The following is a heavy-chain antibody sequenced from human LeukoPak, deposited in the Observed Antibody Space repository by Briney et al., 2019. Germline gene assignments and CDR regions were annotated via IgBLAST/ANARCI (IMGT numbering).Heavy chain of an antibody. J-gene: IGHJ5*02. CDR1: GYTFTSYD. Sequence: ASVKVSCKASGYTFTSYDINWVRQATGQGLEWMRWMNPNSGNTGYAQKFQGRVTITRNTSISTAYMELSSLRSEDTAVYYCARGGDLPIVPAAINWFDPWGQGTLVTVSS. CDR3: ARGGDLPIVPAAINWFDP. CDR2: MNPNSGNT. V-gene: IGHV1-8*03. D-gene: IGHD2-2*01.